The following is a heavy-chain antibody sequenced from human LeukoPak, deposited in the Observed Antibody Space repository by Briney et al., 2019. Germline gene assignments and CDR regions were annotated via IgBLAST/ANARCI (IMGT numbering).Heavy chain of an antibody. V-gene: IGHV3-20*04. CDR1: GFTFDDYG. D-gene: IGHD1-26*01. J-gene: IGHJ5*02. CDR2: INWNGGST. CDR3: ARSTRTSRKFDP. Sequence: GGSVRLSCAASGFTFDDYGMNWVRHAPGKGLEWVSGINWNGGSTGYADSVKGRFTISRDNAKNSLYLQMNSLRAEDTALYYCARSTRTSRKFDPWGQGTLVTVSS.